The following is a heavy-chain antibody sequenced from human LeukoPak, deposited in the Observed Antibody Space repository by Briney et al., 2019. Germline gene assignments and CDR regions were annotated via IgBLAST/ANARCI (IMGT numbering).Heavy chain of an antibody. J-gene: IGHJ5*02. CDR3: ARGSIVGATTP. D-gene: IGHD1-26*01. CDR2: INHSGST. Sequence: PSETLSLTCAVYGGSFSGYYWSWIRQPPGKGLEWIGEINHSGSTNYNPSLKSRVTISVDTSKNQFSLKLSSVTAADTAVYYCARGSIVGATTPWGQGTLVTVSS. CDR1: GGSFSGYY. V-gene: IGHV4-34*09.